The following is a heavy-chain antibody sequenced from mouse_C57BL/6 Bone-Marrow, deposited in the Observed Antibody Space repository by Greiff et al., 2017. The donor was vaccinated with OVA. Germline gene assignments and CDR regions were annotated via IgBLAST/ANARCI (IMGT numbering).Heavy chain of an antibody. CDR3: ASNLWFAY. CDR2: IYPRSGNT. J-gene: IGHJ3*01. Sequence: VMLVESGAELARPGASVKLSCKASGYTFTSYGISWVKQRTGQGLEWIGEIYPRSGNTYYNEKFKGKATLTADKSSSTAYMELRSLTSEDSAVYFCASNLWFAYWGQGTLVTVSA. CDR1: GYTFTSYG. V-gene: IGHV1-81*01.